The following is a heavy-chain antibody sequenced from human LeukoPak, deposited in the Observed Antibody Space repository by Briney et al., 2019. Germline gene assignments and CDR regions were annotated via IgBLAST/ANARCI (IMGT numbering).Heavy chain of an antibody. Sequence: PGGSLRLSCAASGFTFSSYAISWVRQAPGQGLEWMGRIIPIFGTANYAQKFQGRVTITTDESTSTAYMELNSLRSEDTAVYYCMGAWGQQQDRDFDYWGQGTLVTVSS. CDR2: IIPIFGTA. CDR1: GFTFSSYA. CDR3: MGAWGQQQDRDFDY. J-gene: IGHJ4*02. V-gene: IGHV1-69*05. D-gene: IGHD6-13*01.